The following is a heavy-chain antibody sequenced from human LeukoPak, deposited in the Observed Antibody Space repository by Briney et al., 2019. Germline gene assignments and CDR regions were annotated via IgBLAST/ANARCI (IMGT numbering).Heavy chain of an antibody. D-gene: IGHD1-26*01. CDR3: ATEQLIVGDRTGFFSFFDY. CDR2: FDPEDGET. CDR1: GYTLTELS. Sequence: ASVKVSCKVSGYTLTELSTHWVRQAPGKGLEWMGGFDPEDGETIYAQKFQGRVTMTEDTSTDTAYMELSSLRSEDTAVYYCATEQLIVGDRTGFFSFFDYWGQGTLVTVSS. J-gene: IGHJ4*02. V-gene: IGHV1-24*01.